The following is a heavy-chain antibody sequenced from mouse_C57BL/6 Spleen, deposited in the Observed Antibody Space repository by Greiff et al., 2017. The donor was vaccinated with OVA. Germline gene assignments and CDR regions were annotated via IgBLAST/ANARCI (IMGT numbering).Heavy chain of an antibody. CDR2: IDPNSGGT. Sequence: QVQLQQPGAELVKPGASVKLSCKASGYTFTSYWMHWVKQRPGRGLEWIGRIDPNSGGTKYNEKFKSKATMTVDKPSSTAYMQLSSLTSDDSAVYYCARRSEGSSYWYFDVWGTGTTVTVSS. CDR3: ARRSEGSSYWYFDV. V-gene: IGHV1-72*01. CDR1: GYTFTSYW. D-gene: IGHD1-1*01. J-gene: IGHJ1*03.